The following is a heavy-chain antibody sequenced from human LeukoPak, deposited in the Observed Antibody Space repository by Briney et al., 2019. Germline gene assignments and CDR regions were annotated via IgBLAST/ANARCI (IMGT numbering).Heavy chain of an antibody. V-gene: IGHV3-21*01. CDR2: ISSSSSYI. D-gene: IGHD3-3*01. Sequence: GGSLRLSCAASGLTFSSYSMNWVRQAPGKGLEWVSSISSSSSYIYYADSVKGRFTISRDNAKNSLYLQMNSLRAEDTAVYYCARGYYDFWSGRPNYFDYWGQGTLVTVSS. J-gene: IGHJ4*02. CDR1: GLTFSSYS. CDR3: ARGYYDFWSGRPNYFDY.